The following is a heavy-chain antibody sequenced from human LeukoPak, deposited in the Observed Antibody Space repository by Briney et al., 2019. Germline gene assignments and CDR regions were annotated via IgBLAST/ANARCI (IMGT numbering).Heavy chain of an antibody. V-gene: IGHV1-69*05. Sequence: SVKVSCKASGYTFSSYAISWVRQAPGQGLEWMGGIIPIFGTANYAQKFQGRVTITTDESTSTAYMELSSLRSEDTAVYYCARCIAGTTRGAFDIWGQGTMVTVSS. CDR1: GYTFSSYA. CDR3: ARCIAGTTRGAFDI. D-gene: IGHD1-7*01. J-gene: IGHJ3*02. CDR2: IIPIFGTA.